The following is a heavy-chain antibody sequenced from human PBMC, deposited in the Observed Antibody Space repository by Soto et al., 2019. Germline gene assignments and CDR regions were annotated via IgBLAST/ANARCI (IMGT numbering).Heavy chain of an antibody. CDR2: IWYDGSNK. CDR1: GFTFSSYG. D-gene: IGHD6-13*01. J-gene: IGHJ6*02. V-gene: IGHV3-33*01. CDR3: ARDRGSSWYEDYYYGMDV. Sequence: QVQLVESGGGVVQPGRSLRLSCAASGFTFSSYGMHWVRQAPGKGLEWVAVIWYDGSNKYYADSVKGRFTISRDNSKNTLYLQMNSLRAEDTAVYYCARDRGSSWYEDYYYGMDVWGQGTTVTVSS.